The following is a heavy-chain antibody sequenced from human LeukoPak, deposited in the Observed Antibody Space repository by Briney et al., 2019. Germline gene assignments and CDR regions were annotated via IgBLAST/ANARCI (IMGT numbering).Heavy chain of an antibody. CDR3: AREAVVTATGIGWYGMDV. J-gene: IGHJ6*02. CDR2: INPNSGGT. V-gene: IGHV1-2*02. Sequence: GASVKVSCKASGYTFSGYYMYWVRQAPGQGLEWMGCINPNSGGTKYPQKFQGRVTMTRDTSISTAYMELSRLRSDDTAVYYCAREAVVTATGIGWYGMDVWGQGTTVTVSS. D-gene: IGHD2-21*02. CDR1: GYTFSGYY.